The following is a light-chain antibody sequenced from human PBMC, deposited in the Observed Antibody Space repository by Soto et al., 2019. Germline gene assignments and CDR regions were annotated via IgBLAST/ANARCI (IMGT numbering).Light chain of an antibody. V-gene: IGKV3-11*01. Sequence: ENVLTQSAATLSLSPGERATLSCRASQSVSSYLAWYQQEPGQPPRLLIYDVSTRATGIPARFSGSGSGTDFTLTISSLEPEDFAVYYCQQRYNSLTFGGGTKVDIK. CDR1: QSVSSY. CDR2: DVS. CDR3: QQRYNSLT. J-gene: IGKJ4*01.